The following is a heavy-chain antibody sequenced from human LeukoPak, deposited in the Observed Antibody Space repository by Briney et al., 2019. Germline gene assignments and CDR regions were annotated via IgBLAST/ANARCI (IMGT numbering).Heavy chain of an antibody. CDR2: INHSGST. Sequence: PSETLSLTCAVYGGSFSGYYWSWIRQPPGKGLEWIGEINHSGSTNYNPSLKSRVTISVDTSKNQFSLKLSSVTAADTAVYYCARSRLFGSYYPFDYWGQGTLVTVSS. J-gene: IGHJ4*02. CDR3: ARSRLFGSYYPFDY. CDR1: GGSFSGYY. V-gene: IGHV4-34*01. D-gene: IGHD1-26*01.